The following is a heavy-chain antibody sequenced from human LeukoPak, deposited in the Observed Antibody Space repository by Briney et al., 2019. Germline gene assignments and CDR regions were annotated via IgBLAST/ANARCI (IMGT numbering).Heavy chain of an antibody. CDR2: ISAYNGNT. D-gene: IGHD6-19*01. J-gene: IGHJ5*02. CDR1: GYTFTSYG. Sequence: ASVKVSCKASGYTFTSYGISWVRQALGQGLEWMGWISAYNGNTNYAQKLQGRVTMTTDTSTSTAYMELRSLRSDDTAVYYCAREGYTSGWYWFDPWGQGTLVTVSS. CDR3: AREGYTSGWYWFDP. V-gene: IGHV1-18*01.